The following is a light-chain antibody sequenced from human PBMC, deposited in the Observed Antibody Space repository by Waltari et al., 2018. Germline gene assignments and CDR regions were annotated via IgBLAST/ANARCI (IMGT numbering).Light chain of an antibody. CDR2: EVS. V-gene: IGLV2-23*02. Sequence: QSALTQPASVSGSPGQSIPISCTGTNRAVGSYNLVSWYQQHPGKAPKLMIYEVSKRPSGVSNRFSGSKSGNTASLTISGLQAEDEADYYCCSYAGSSIVVFGGGTKLTVL. J-gene: IGLJ2*01. CDR1: NRAVGSYNL. CDR3: CSYAGSSIVV.